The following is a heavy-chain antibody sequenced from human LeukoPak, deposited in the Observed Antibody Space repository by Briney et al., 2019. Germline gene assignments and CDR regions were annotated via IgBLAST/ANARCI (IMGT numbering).Heavy chain of an antibody. V-gene: IGHV3-30-3*01. CDR2: ISYDGSNK. CDR3: ARESPSTGFDY. Sequence: PGGSLRLSCAASGFTFSSYAMHWVRQAPGKGLEWVGVISYDGSNKYYADSVKGRFTISRDNSKNTLYPQMNSLRAEDTAVYYCARESPSTGFDYWGQGTLVTVSS. J-gene: IGHJ4*02. D-gene: IGHD4-17*01. CDR1: GFTFSSYA.